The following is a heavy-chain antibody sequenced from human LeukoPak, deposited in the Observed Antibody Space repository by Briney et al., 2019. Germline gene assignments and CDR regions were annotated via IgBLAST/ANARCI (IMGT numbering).Heavy chain of an antibody. V-gene: IGHV3-66*04. J-gene: IGHJ6*02. CDR3: ASQAISSSLYYYYGMDV. CDR2: IYSGGST. CDR1: GFTVSSNY. Sequence: GGSLRLSCAASGFTVSSNYMSWVRQAPGKGLEWVSVIYSGGSTYYADSVKGRFTISRDNSKNTLYLQMNSLRAEDTAVYYCASQAISSSLYYYYGMDVWGQGTTVTVSS. D-gene: IGHD6-13*01.